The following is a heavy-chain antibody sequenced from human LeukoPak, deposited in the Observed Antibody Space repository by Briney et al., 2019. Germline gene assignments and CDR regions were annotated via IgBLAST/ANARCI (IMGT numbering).Heavy chain of an antibody. J-gene: IGHJ4*02. CDR1: SGSISGYY. V-gene: IGHV4-59*08. CDR2: IFYSGST. Sequence: PSETLSLTCTASSGSISGYYWTWIRQPPGKGLEWIGNIFYSGSTNYNPSLKSRVTISLDTSKKQFSLKLTSVTAADTAVYYCARQSYGGAYYFFGYWGQGTLVAVSS. CDR3: ARQSYGGAYYFFGY. D-gene: IGHD1-26*01.